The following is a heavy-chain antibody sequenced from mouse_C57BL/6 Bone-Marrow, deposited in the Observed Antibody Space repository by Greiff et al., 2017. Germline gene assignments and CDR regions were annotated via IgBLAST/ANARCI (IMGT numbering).Heavy chain of an antibody. CDR2: IYPGDGDT. CDR3: ARRGFITTVVATGKFDY. Sequence: QVQLQQSGAELVKPGASVKISCKASGYAFRSYWMNWVKQRPGKGLEWIGQIYPGDGDTNYNGKFKGKATLTADKSSSTAYMQLSSLTSEDSAVYFCARRGFITTVVATGKFDYWGQGTTLTVSS. V-gene: IGHV1-80*01. D-gene: IGHD1-1*01. J-gene: IGHJ2*01. CDR1: GYAFRSYW.